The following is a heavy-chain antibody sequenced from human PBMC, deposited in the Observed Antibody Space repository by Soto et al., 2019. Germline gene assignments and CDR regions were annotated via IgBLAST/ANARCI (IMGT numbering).Heavy chain of an antibody. CDR1: GYTFTSYD. CDR3: AGEVVGSYLPN. CDR2: MNPNSGNT. J-gene: IGHJ4*02. Sequence: QVQLVQSGAEVKKPGASVKVSCKASGYTFTSYDINWVRQATGQGLEWMGWMNPNSGNTAYAQKFQGRVTMTRNTSLSSAFMELSSLRTEDMGVDYCAGEVVGSYLPNWGQGTLVTVSS. D-gene: IGHD2-15*01. V-gene: IGHV1-8*01.